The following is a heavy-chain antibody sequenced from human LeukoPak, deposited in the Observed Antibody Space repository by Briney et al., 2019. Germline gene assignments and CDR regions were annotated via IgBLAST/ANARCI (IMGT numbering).Heavy chain of an antibody. CDR1: GGSISNYY. V-gene: IGHV4-59*01. CDR2: IYYSGST. J-gene: IGHJ4*02. D-gene: IGHD3-22*01. CDR3: ARSDSGGYYNEY. Sequence: PSETLSLTCGVSGGSISNYYWSWIRQSPGEGLEWIGNIYYSGSTNYHPSLESRVTISVDTSKDEFSLKMSSVTTADTAVYYCARSDSGGYYNEYWGQGTLVTVSS.